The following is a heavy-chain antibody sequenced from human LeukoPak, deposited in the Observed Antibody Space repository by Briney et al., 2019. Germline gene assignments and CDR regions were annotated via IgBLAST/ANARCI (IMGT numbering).Heavy chain of an antibody. CDR2: ISGSGGST. V-gene: IGHV3-23*01. J-gene: IGHJ4*02. CDR1: GFTFGSYS. CDR3: ARDPEYSTFPYFDY. D-gene: IGHD6-6*01. Sequence: PGGSLRLSCAASGFTFGSYSMTWVRQAPGKGLEWVSSISGSGGSTYYADSVKGRFTISRDNSKKTLYLQMNSLRAEDTAVYYCARDPEYSTFPYFDYWGQGTLVTVSS.